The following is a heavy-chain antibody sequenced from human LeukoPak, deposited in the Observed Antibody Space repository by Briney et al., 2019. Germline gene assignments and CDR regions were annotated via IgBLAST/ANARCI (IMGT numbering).Heavy chain of an antibody. CDR1: GYTLTELS. Sequence: ASVKVSCKVSGYTLTELSMHWVRQAPGKGLVWMGGFDPEDGETIYAQKFQGRVTMTEDTSTDTAYMELSSLRSEDTAVYYCATAPLKYCSGGSCADYFDYWGQGTLVTVSS. V-gene: IGHV1-24*01. J-gene: IGHJ4*02. CDR2: FDPEDGET. CDR3: ATAPLKYCSGGSCADYFDY. D-gene: IGHD2-15*01.